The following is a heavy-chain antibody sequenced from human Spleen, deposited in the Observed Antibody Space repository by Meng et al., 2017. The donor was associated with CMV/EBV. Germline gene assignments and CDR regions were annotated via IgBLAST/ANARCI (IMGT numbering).Heavy chain of an antibody. CDR1: GFTFSSYA. CDR2: ISGSGGST. D-gene: IGHD2-2*02. V-gene: IGHV3-23*01. J-gene: IGHJ6*02. CDR3: ARDAEVAPAALRTFYYYAMDV. Sequence: GESLKISCAASGFTFSSYAMSWVRQAPGKGLEWVSAISGSGGSTYYADSAKGRFTISRDNAKNSLYLQMNSLRADDSAVYYCARDAEVAPAALRTFYYYAMDVWGQGSTVTVSS.